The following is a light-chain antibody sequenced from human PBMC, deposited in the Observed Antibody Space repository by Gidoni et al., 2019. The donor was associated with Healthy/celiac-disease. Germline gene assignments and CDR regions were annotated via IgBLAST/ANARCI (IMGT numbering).Light chain of an antibody. V-gene: IGKV1-39*01. Sequence: DIPMTQSPSSLSASVGDRVTIPCRASQSISSYLNWYQQKPGKAPKLLIYAASSLQSGVPSRFSGSGSGTDFTLTISSLQPEDFATYYCQQSYSTPYTFXQXTKLXIK. CDR2: AAS. CDR1: QSISSY. CDR3: QQSYSTPYT. J-gene: IGKJ2*01.